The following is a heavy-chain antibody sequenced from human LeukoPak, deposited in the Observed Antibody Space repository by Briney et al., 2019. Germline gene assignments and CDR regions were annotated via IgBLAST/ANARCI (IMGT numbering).Heavy chain of an antibody. D-gene: IGHD3-3*01. CDR3: AREGTHYDFWSGYTTFGALYYFDY. Sequence: SETLSLTCTVSGGSISSYYWSWIRQPAGKGLEWIGRIYTSGSTNYNPSLKSRVTMSVDTSKNQSSLKLSSVTAADTAVYYCAREGTHYDFWSGYTTFGALYYFDYWGQGTLVTVSS. CDR2: IYTSGST. V-gene: IGHV4-4*07. CDR1: GGSISSYY. J-gene: IGHJ4*02.